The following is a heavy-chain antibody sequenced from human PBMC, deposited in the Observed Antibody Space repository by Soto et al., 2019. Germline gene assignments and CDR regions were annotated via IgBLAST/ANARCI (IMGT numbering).Heavy chain of an antibody. CDR2: ICYLGST. CDR3: ARDEYDSAGSRYPAY. Sequence: PSETLSLTCSVSGGSMSEYFWSWIRQSPGKGLEWIGYICYLGSTDYNPSLKSRVTISVDTSKRQFSLRLTSVTAADTAVYYWARDEYDSAGSRYPAYWGPGTQVTVSS. J-gene: IGHJ4*02. V-gene: IGHV4-59*01. CDR1: GGSMSEYF. D-gene: IGHD3-22*01.